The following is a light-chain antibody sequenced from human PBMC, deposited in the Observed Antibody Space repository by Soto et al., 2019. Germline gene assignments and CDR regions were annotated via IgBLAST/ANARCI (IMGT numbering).Light chain of an antibody. CDR1: KGISNY. CDR2: AAS. V-gene: IGKV1-27*01. Sequence: DIQMTQSPSSLSAAVGDIVTINCRASKGISNYLAWYQQKPGKVPKLLIYAASTLQSGVPSRFSGSGSGTDFTVTISILQPEDVATYYCQKYNSVPRTFGQGTKVEIK. J-gene: IGKJ1*01. CDR3: QKYNSVPRT.